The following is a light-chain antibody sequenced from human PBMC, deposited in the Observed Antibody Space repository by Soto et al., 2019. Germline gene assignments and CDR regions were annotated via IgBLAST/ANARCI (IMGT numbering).Light chain of an antibody. CDR1: QSVSSN. Sequence: EIVLTQSPATLSLSPGERATLSCRASQSVSSNLAWYQQKPGQAPRLLIYDASTRATGIPARFSGSGSGTEFTLTISSLQSEDFAVYYCQQYNNWRTFGQGTKV. CDR3: QQYNNWRT. V-gene: IGKV3-15*01. J-gene: IGKJ1*01. CDR2: DAS.